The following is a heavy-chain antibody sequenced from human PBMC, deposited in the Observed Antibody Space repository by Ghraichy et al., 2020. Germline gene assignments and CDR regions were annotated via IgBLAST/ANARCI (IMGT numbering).Heavy chain of an antibody. D-gene: IGHD3-22*01. Sequence: SVKVSCKASGGTFSSYAISWVRQAPGQGLEWMGGIIPIFGTANYAQKFQGRVTITADKSTSTAYMELSSLRSEDTAVYYCATLGDPGYSSGYYPNVDYWGQGTLVTVSS. J-gene: IGHJ4*02. CDR1: GGTFSSYA. CDR3: ATLGDPGYSSGYYPNVDY. CDR2: IIPIFGTA. V-gene: IGHV1-69*06.